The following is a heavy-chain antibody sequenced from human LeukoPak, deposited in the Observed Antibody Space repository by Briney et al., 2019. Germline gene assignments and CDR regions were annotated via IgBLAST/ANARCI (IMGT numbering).Heavy chain of an antibody. J-gene: IGHJ4*02. V-gene: IGHV1-69*13. D-gene: IGHD4-17*01. Sequence: SVKVSCKASGGTFSSYAISWVRQAPGQGLEWMGGIISIFGTANYAQKFQGRVTITADESTSTAYMELSSLRSEDTAVYYCARDRSDYSAGYFDYWGQGTLVTVSS. CDR3: ARDRSDYSAGYFDY. CDR2: IISIFGTA. CDR1: GGTFSSYA.